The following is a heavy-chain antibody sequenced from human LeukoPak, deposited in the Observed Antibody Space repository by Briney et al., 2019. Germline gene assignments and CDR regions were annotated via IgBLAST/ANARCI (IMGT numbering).Heavy chain of an antibody. CDR2: IYHSGKT. V-gene: IGHV4-38-2*01. CDR3: VGQTDISFYCYIDA. J-gene: IGHJ6*03. Sequence: SETLSLTCDVSGHPISSAFYWGWIRQPPGKGLEWIATIYHSGKTYYSPSLRSRITASKDVSMNQLSLNLSSATAADTAVDYCVGQTDISFYCYIDAWGRGTTVTISS. CDR1: GHPISSAFY. D-gene: IGHD3-3*02.